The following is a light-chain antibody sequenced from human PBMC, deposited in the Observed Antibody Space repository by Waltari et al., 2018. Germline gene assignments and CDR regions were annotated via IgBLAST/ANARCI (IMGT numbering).Light chain of an antibody. J-gene: IGLJ2*01. CDR3: GTWDNSLNIVI. V-gene: IGLV1-51*01. Sequence: QSVLTQPPSVSAAPRQKVSISCSGSSSNIGNSSVSWFQQFPRAAPKLLIYYPNQRPPGIPDRFSAAKSGTSATLGISGLQTGDEAIYHCGTWDNSLNIVIFGGGTKLTVL. CDR2: YPN. CDR1: SSNIGNSS.